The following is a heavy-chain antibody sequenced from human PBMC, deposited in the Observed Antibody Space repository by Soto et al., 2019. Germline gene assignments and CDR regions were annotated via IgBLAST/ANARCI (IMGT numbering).Heavy chain of an antibody. J-gene: IGHJ6*02. CDR3: ARDQAVVVPAARYYYYYGMDV. CDR2: IYYSGST. D-gene: IGHD2-2*01. CDR1: GGSISSYY. V-gene: IGHV4-59*01. Sequence: SETLSLTCTISGGSISSYYWSWIRQPPEKGLEWFWYIYYSGSTNYNPSLKSRVTISVDTSKNQFSLKLSSVTAADTAVYYCARDQAVVVPAARYYYYYGMDVWGQGTTVTVSS.